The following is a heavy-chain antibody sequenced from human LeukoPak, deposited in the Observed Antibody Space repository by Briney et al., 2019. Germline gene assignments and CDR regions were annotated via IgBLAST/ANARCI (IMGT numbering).Heavy chain of an antibody. CDR3: ARRGKAAAGRRYYFDY. J-gene: IGHJ4*02. CDR1: GYSFTTYW. V-gene: IGHV5-51*01. D-gene: IGHD6-13*01. CDR2: IYPGDSDT. Sequence: GESLKISCKGSGYSFTTYWIGWVRQMPGKGLECLGVIYPGDSDTRYSPSFQGQVTISADKSISTAYLQWSSLKASDTAIYYCARRGKAAAGRRYYFDYWGQGTLVTVSS.